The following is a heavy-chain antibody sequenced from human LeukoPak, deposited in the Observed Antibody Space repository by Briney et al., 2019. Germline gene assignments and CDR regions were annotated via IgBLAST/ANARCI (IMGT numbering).Heavy chain of an antibody. D-gene: IGHD7-27*01. V-gene: IGHV3-23*01. CDR1: GFTFSSYA. Sequence: GGSLRLSCTASGFTFSSYAMGWVRQAPGKGLEWVSAISGSGGSTYYADSVKGRFTISRDNSKNTLYLQMNSLRAEDTAVYYCAKPTGAAGGYWGQGTLVTVSS. CDR3: AKPTGAAGGY. J-gene: IGHJ4*02. CDR2: ISGSGGST.